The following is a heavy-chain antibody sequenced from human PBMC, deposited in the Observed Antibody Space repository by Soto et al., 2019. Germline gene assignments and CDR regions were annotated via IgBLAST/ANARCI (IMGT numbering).Heavy chain of an antibody. CDR2: IVVGSGNT. J-gene: IGHJ5*02. CDR3: AADLEAVAGATGWFDP. CDR1: GFTFTSSA. Sequence: VASVKVSCKASGFTFTSSAVQWVRQARGQRLEWIGWIVVGSGNTNYAQKFQERVTITRDMSTSTAYMELSSLRSEDTAVYYCAADLEAVAGATGWFDPWGQGTLVTVSS. D-gene: IGHD6-19*01. V-gene: IGHV1-58*01.